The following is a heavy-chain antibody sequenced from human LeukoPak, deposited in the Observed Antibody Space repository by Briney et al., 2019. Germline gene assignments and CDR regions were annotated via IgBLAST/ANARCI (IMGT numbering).Heavy chain of an antibody. J-gene: IGHJ3*02. CDR1: GDSITDYY. Sequence: SETLSLTCSVSGDSITDYYWGWIRQPPGKGLEWIGYDYYSGSSNYNPSLKSRVTISVDTSKNQFSLKMSSVAAADTAVYYCARDLKLDGSSGYYAFDIWGQGTMVTVSS. D-gene: IGHD3-22*01. CDR3: ARDLKLDGSSGYYAFDI. V-gene: IGHV4-59*01. CDR2: DYYSGSS.